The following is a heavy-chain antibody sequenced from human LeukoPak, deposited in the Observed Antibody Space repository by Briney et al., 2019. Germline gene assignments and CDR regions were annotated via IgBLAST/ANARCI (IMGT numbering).Heavy chain of an antibody. D-gene: IGHD3-16*01. J-gene: IGHJ4*02. CDR3: VRDVVGGVDH. V-gene: IGHV3-48*02. CDR2: ISSSGDTI. Sequence: PGGSLRLSCAASGFTFSDYGMNWVRQSPEKGLEWVSYISSSGDTIYYADSVKGRFTFSRDNAKNSLYLQMNSLRDEDTAIYYCVRDVVGGVDHWGQGTLVTVSS. CDR1: GFTFSDYG.